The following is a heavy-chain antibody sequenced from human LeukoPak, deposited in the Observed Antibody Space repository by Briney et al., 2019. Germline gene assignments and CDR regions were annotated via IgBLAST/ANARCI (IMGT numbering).Heavy chain of an antibody. CDR2: FDPEDGET. D-gene: IGHD1-7*01. V-gene: IGHV1-24*01. Sequence: ASVKVSCKVSGYTLTELSMHWVRQAPEKGLEWMGGFDPEDGETIYAQKFQGRVTMTEDTSTDTAYMELSSLRSEDTAVYYCATGSELFAGNGPVTPSDAFDIWGQGTMVTVSS. CDR3: ATGSELFAGNGPVTPSDAFDI. CDR1: GYTLTELS. J-gene: IGHJ3*02.